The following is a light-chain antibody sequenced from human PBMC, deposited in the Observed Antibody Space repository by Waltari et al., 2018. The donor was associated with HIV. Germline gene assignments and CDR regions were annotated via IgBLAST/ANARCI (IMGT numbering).Light chain of an antibody. CDR3: QVWDSPSNHWV. V-gene: IGLV3-21*02. Sequence: SSVLTQPPSVSVAPGQTAMITCGGNNIGTVTVPWYQQKPGQAPVLVIYDDSDRPSGIPERFSGSNSGNTATLTISRVEVGDEADYYCQVWDSPSNHWVFGGGTKLTVL. CDR2: DDS. J-gene: IGLJ3*02. CDR1: NIGTVT.